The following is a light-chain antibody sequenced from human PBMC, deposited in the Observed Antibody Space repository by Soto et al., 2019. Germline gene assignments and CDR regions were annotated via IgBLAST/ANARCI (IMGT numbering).Light chain of an antibody. J-gene: IGKJ4*01. CDR3: QQSYSTPLT. Sequence: DIQMTQSPSSLSASVGDRVTITCRASQSISSYLNWYQQKPGKAPKLLIYAGSILQSGVPSRFSGSGSGTDFALTISSLQHEDFATYYCQQSYSTPLTFGGGTKVEIK. CDR1: QSISSY. V-gene: IGKV1-39*01. CDR2: AGS.